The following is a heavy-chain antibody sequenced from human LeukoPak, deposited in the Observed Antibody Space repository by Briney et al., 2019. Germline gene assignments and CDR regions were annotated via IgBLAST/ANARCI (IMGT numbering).Heavy chain of an antibody. Sequence: GGSLRLSCAASGFTFSSYAMSWVRQAPGKGLEWVSAISGDGGSTYYADSVKGRLTISRDNSKNTLHVQMNSLRVEDTAVYYCAKKYGSGTYYNFVDYWGQGTLVTVSS. J-gene: IGHJ4*02. CDR3: AKKYGSGTYYNFVDY. V-gene: IGHV3-23*01. CDR1: GFTFSSYA. D-gene: IGHD3-10*01. CDR2: ISGDGGST.